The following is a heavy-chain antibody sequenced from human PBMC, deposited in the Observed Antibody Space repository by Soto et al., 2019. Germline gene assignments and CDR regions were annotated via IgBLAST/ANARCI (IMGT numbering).Heavy chain of an antibody. CDR1: GFTFSTFS. CDR2: ISSTSSTI. J-gene: IGHJ4*02. CDR3: TNWRAGGDYF. D-gene: IGHD3-10*01. V-gene: IGHV3-48*02. Sequence: EVQLVESGGGLVQPGGSVRLSCAASGFTFSTFSMNWVRQAPGKGLEWVSYISSTSSTIYYADSVKGRFTISRDNAKKSLVLQMNSLKDEDPAVYLCTNWRAGGDYFWGRGTLVTVSS.